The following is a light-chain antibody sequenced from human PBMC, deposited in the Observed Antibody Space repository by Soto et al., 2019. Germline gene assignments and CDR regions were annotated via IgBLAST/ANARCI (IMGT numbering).Light chain of an antibody. V-gene: IGLV1-51*01. Sequence: SVLTQPPSVSAAPGQKVTIFCSGSSSNIGNNYVSWYQQLPGTAPKLLIYDNNKRPSGIPDRFSGSKSGTSATLGITGLQTGDEADYYCGTWDSSLSAYYVFGTGTKVTVL. CDR1: SSNIGNNY. J-gene: IGLJ1*01. CDR3: GTWDSSLSAYYV. CDR2: DNN.